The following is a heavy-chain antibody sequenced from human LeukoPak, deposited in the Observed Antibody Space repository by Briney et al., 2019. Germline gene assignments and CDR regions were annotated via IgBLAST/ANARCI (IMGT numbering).Heavy chain of an antibody. CDR2: ISGVSTYT. D-gene: IGHD4-17*01. Sequence: PGGSLRLSCAASGFTFSDYYMSWIRQAPGKGLEWVSYISGVSTYTNYADSVKGRITISRDNAKNSLYLQMNNLRPEDTAVYYCARDLLDYGADVVDFWGQGTLVTVSS. CDR3: ARDLLDYGADVVDF. CDR1: GFTFSDYY. V-gene: IGHV3-11*05. J-gene: IGHJ4*02.